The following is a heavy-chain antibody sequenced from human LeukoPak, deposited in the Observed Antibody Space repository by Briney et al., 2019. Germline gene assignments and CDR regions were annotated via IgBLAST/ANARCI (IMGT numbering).Heavy chain of an antibody. J-gene: IGHJ4*02. CDR3: ARRVWGTTTVTFYYFDY. CDR2: IYYSGTT. CDR1: GGSISSSSYY. Sequence: SETLSLTCTVPGGSISSSSYYWGRIRQPPGKGREWIGSIYYSGTTYYNPSLKTRVTISVDTSKTQFSLKLSSVTAADTAVYYCARRVWGTTTVTFYYFDYWGQGTLVTVSS. D-gene: IGHD4-17*01. V-gene: IGHV4-39*01.